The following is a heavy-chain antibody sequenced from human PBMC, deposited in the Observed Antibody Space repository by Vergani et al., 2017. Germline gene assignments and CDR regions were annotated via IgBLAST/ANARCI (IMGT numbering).Heavy chain of an antibody. J-gene: IGHJ5*02. CDR3: ARDLPGITIFGVVTKASGWFDP. V-gene: IGHV4-39*02. Sequence: QVQLQESGPGLVKPSETLSLTCTVSGGSISSSSYYWGWIRQPPGKGLEWIGSIYYSGSTYYNPSLKSRVTISVVTSKNQFSLKLSSVTAADTAVYYCARDLPGITIFGVVTKASGWFDPWGQGTLVTVSS. D-gene: IGHD3-3*01. CDR2: IYYSGST. CDR1: GGSISSSSYY.